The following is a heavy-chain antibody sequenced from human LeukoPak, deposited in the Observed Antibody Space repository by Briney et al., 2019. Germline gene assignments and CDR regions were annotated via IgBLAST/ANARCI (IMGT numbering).Heavy chain of an antibody. CDR1: GFTFRSYW. V-gene: IGHV3-7*01. CDR3: ARGGQAGTGDL. J-gene: IGHJ5*02. D-gene: IGHD3-10*01. CDR2: IKQDGSET. Sequence: GGSLRLSCAASGFTFRSYWMTWVRQSPGKGLEWVANIKQDGSETYLVDPVKGRFTISRDNAKDSLYLEMNSLRAEDTAVYYCARGGQAGTGDLWGQGTLVTVSS.